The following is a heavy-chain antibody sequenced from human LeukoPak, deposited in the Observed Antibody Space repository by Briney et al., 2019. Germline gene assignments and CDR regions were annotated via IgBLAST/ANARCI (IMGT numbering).Heavy chain of an antibody. CDR1: GFTFSSYT. Sequence: AGGSLRLSCAASGFTFSSYTMNWVRQAPGKGLEWVSYITSSSSTIYYADSVKGRFTISRDNAKNSLYLQMNSLRAEDTAVYYCARDRASSSWCLPDYWGQGTLVTVSS. CDR3: ARDRASSSWCLPDY. J-gene: IGHJ4*02. V-gene: IGHV3-48*04. D-gene: IGHD6-13*01. CDR2: ITSSSSTI.